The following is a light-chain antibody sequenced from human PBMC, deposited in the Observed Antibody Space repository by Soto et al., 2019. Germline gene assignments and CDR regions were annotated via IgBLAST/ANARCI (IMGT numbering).Light chain of an antibody. CDR3: VSFTSSKTYV. Sequence: QSALTQPRSVSGSPGQSVTISCTGTSSDVGGYNYVSWYQQHPGKPPQLIIYDVATRPSGVSNRFSGSKXGXXASLIISRLQTEDEADYYCVSFTSSKTYVFGSGTKVTVL. CDR2: DVA. J-gene: IGLJ1*01. V-gene: IGLV2-11*01. CDR1: SSDVGGYNY.